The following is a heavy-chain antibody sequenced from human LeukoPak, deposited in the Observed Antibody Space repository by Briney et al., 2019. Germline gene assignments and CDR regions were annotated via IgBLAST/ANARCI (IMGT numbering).Heavy chain of an antibody. J-gene: IGHJ4*02. Sequence: GGSLRLSCVASGFTFSTYALNWVRQAPGKGLEWVSFISHGGGTTYYADSVKGRFTISTDNSKSTLYLQMNSLRVEDTAVYYCAKEKVPPLPHYFDSWGQGTLVTVSS. CDR1: GFTFSTYA. CDR3: AKEKVPPLPHYFDS. V-gene: IGHV3-23*01. CDR2: ISHGGGTT.